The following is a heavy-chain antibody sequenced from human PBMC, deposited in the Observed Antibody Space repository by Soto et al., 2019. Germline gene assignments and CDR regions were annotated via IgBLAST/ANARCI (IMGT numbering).Heavy chain of an antibody. CDR1: GYTFTSYD. V-gene: IGHV1-8*01. CDR3: ARATYCTNGVCQDAFDI. Sequence: ASVKVSCKASGYTFTSYDINWVRQATGQGFEWRGWMNPNSGNTGYVQKFQGRVTMTRNTSISTAYMELSSLRSEDTAVYYCARATYCTNGVCQDAFDIWGQGTKVTVSS. CDR2: MNPNSGNT. D-gene: IGHD2-8*01. J-gene: IGHJ3*02.